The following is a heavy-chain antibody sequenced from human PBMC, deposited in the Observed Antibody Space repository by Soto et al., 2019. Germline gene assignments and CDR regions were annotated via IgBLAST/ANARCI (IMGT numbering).Heavy chain of an antibody. D-gene: IGHD1-20*01. CDR1: GGSISSSSYY. V-gene: IGHV4-39*01. J-gene: IGHJ4*02. CDR3: ARHGGYNWHVCNFDY. CDR2: IYYSGST. Sequence: SETLSLTCTVSGGSISSSSYYWGWIRQPPGKGLEWIGSIYYSGSTYYNPSLKSRVTISVDTSKNQFSLKLSSVTAADTAVYYCARHGGYNWHVCNFDYWGQGTLVTVSS.